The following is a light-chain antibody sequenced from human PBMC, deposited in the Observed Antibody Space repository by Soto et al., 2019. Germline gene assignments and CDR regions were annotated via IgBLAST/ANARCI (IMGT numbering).Light chain of an antibody. CDR3: QSYDSNTVI. J-gene: IGLJ2*01. CDR2: EVT. Sequence: QSALTQPASVSGSPGQSITISCTGTSNDVGIYNYVSWYQQHPGKAPKLMIYEVTNRPSGVSDRFSGSKSDNTASLTISGLQAEDEADYYCQSYDSNTVIFGGGTQLTVL. CDR1: SNDVGIYNY. V-gene: IGLV2-14*01.